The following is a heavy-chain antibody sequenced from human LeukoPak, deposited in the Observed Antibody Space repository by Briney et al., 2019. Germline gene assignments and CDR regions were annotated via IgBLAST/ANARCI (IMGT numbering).Heavy chain of an antibody. CDR3: ASPIVGTLPGDAFVM. J-gene: IGHJ3*02. D-gene: IGHD1-26*01. CDR2: IYYSGST. CDR1: GGSISSSSYY. V-gene: IGHV4-39*07. Sequence: PSETRSLTCTVSGGSISSSSYYWGWIRQPPGKGLEWIGSIYYSGSTYYNPSLKSRVTISLDTSKNQFSLKLSSVTAADTAVYYCASPIVGTLPGDAFVMWGQGTMVTVSA.